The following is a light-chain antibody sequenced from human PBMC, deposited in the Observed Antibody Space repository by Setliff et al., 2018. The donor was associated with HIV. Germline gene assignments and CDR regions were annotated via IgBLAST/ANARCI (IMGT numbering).Light chain of an antibody. Sequence: QSVLTQPRSVSGSPGQSVTFSCTGSSSDVGGYNYVSWYQQHPGTAPKLIIYDVSKRPSGVPDRFSGSKSGDTASLTISGLQSEDAADYYCCSYAGTYTYIFGTGTKGTVL. CDR1: SSDVGGYNY. V-gene: IGLV2-11*01. CDR2: DVS. J-gene: IGLJ1*01. CDR3: CSYAGTYTYI.